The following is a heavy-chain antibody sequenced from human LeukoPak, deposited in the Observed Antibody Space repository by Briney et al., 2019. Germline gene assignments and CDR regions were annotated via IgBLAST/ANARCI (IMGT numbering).Heavy chain of an antibody. J-gene: IGHJ6*02. V-gene: IGHV3-9*01. Sequence: GGSLRLSCAASGFTFDDYAMHWVRQAPGKGLEWVSGISWSSGRIGYADSVKGRFTISRDNAKNSLYLQMNGLRPEDTALYYCAKDRIAVTGALAMDVWGQGTTVIVSS. D-gene: IGHD6-19*01. CDR3: AKDRIAVTGALAMDV. CDR2: ISWSSGRI. CDR1: GFTFDDYA.